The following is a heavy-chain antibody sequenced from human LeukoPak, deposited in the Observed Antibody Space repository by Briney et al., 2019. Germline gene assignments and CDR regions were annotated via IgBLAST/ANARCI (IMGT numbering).Heavy chain of an antibody. CDR1: GGTFSSYA. Sequence: SVKVSCKASGGTFSSYAISWVRQAPGQGLEWMGRIIPIFGTANYAQKFQGRVTITTDESTSTAYMELSSLRSEDTAVYYCARNGGWDTVVVPAADYAFDIWGQGTMVTVSS. J-gene: IGHJ3*02. V-gene: IGHV1-69*05. CDR2: IIPIFGTA. D-gene: IGHD2-2*01. CDR3: ARNGGWDTVVVPAADYAFDI.